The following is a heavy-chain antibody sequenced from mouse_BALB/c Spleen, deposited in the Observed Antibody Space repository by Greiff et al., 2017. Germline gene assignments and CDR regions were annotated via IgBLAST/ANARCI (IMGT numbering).Heavy chain of an antibody. CDR3: ARNDGYFY. CDR2: ISSGGST. J-gene: IGHJ3*01. Sequence: EVQLQESGGGLVKPGGSLKLSCAASGFTFSSYAMSWVRQTPEKRLEWVASISSGGSTYYPDSVKGRFTISRDNARNILYLQMSSLRSEDTAMYYCARNDGYFYWGQGTLVTVSA. V-gene: IGHV5-6-5*01. CDR1: GFTFSSYA. D-gene: IGHD2-3*01.